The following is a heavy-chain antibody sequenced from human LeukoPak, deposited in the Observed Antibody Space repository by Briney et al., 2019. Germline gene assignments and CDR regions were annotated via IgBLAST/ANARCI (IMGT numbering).Heavy chain of an antibody. J-gene: IGHJ4*02. V-gene: IGHV1-2*02. Sequence: ASVKVSCKVSGYTFTGYYMHWVRQAPGQGLEWMGWINPNSGGTNYAQKFQGRVTMTRDTSISTAYMELSRLRSDDTAVYYCARGRDIVATIGYWGQGTLVTVSS. CDR3: ARGRDIVATIGY. D-gene: IGHD5-12*01. CDR2: INPNSGGT. CDR1: GYTFTGYY.